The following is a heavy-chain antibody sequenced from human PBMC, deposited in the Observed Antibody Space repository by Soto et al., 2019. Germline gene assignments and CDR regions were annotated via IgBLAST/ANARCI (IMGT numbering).Heavy chain of an antibody. V-gene: IGHV4-30-4*01. CDR1: GGSISSGDYY. D-gene: IGHD6-13*01. J-gene: IGHJ6*02. CDR2: IYYSGST. CDR3: ARGTAAAGHYYYYGMDV. Sequence: QVQLQESGPGLVKPSQTLSLTCTVSGGSISSGDYYWSWIRQPPGKGLEWIGYIYYSGSTYYNPHLKSRVTISVDTSKNQFSLKLSSVTAADTAVYYCARGTAAAGHYYYYGMDVWGQGTTVTVSS.